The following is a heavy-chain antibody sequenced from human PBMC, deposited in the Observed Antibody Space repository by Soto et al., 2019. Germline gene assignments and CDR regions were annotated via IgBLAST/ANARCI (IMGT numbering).Heavy chain of an antibody. CDR1: GFTFSNYW. CDR3: ARATQGLLFDN. CDR2: INSDGTST. J-gene: IGHJ4*02. D-gene: IGHD2-21*01. V-gene: IGHV3-74*01. Sequence: GGSLRLSCAASGFTFSNYWMHWVRQAPGKGLVWVSRINSDGTSTSYADSVKGRFTISRDNAKNTLYLQMNSLRAEDTAVYYCARATQGLLFDNWGQGTLVTVSS.